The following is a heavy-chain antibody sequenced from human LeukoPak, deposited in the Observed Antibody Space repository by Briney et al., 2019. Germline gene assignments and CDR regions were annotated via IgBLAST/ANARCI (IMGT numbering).Heavy chain of an antibody. CDR3: AKSIAVAGFAGGRTFDY. CDR1: GFTFSGAW. J-gene: IGHJ4*02. CDR2: IRYDESDK. V-gene: IGHV3-30*02. D-gene: IGHD6-19*01. Sequence: PGGSLRLSCTASGFTFSGAWMTWVRQAPGKGLEWVAYIRYDESDKYYADFVKGRFTISRDNSKNTLYVQMHSLRAEDTAVYYCAKSIAVAGFAGGRTFDYWGQGILVTVSS.